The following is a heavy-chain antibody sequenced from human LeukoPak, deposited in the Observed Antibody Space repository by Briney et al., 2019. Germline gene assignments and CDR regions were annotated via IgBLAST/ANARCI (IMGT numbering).Heavy chain of an antibody. CDR1: GGSISSSSNY. CDR2: IYYSGST. D-gene: IGHD2-2*01. J-gene: IGHJ1*01. CDR3: ARDSQLLPIPAEYFQH. Sequence: SETLSLTCTVSGGSISSSSNYWGWIRQPPGKGLEWIGSIYYSGSTYYNPSLKSRVTISVDTSKNQFSLKLSSVTAADTAVYYCARDSQLLPIPAEYFQHWGQGTLVTVSS. V-gene: IGHV4-39*02.